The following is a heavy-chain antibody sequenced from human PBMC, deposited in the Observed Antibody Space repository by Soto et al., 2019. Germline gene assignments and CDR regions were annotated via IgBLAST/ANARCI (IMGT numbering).Heavy chain of an antibody. CDR3: AKMERVDFLTQLPLIDY. V-gene: IGHV3-23*01. J-gene: IGHJ4*02. Sequence: GGSLRLSCAASGFTFSSYAMSWVRQAPGKGLEWVSAISGSGGSTYYADSVKGRFTISRDNSKNTLYLQMNSLRAEDTAVYYCAKMERVDFLTQLPLIDYWGQGTLVTVSS. CDR1: GFTFSSYA. CDR2: ISGSGGST. D-gene: IGHD2-2*01.